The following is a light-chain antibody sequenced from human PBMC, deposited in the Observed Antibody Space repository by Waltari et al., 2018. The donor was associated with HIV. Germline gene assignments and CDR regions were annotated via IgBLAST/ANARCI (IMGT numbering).Light chain of an antibody. CDR3: QQYDSLPVV. CDR2: DAS. CDR1: QDINHY. V-gene: IGKV1-33*01. Sequence: IRLTESPSSLSVSLGDTVNITCQASQDINHYLNWYQQKPGKPPKLLMYDASNLEVGVPSRFSGSGSGTHFTFIISSLQPEDIATYYCQQYDSLPVVFGKGTRLEI. J-gene: IGKJ5*01.